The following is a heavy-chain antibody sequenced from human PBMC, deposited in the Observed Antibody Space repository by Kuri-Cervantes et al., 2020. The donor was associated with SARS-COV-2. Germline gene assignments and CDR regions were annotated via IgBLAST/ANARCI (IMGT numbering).Heavy chain of an antibody. J-gene: IGHJ4*02. CDR3: ATGFTSVWFRPLAY. Sequence: GGSLRLSCAASGFTFSSYAMTWVRQAPGKGLEWVSIINDAGTTTHYADSVKGRFTISRDNSKNTVYLQMNNLEVEDTAVYFCATGFTSVWFRPLAYWGQGTLVTVSS. D-gene: IGHD3-10*01. CDR2: INDAGTTT. V-gene: IGHV3-23*01. CDR1: GFTFSSYA.